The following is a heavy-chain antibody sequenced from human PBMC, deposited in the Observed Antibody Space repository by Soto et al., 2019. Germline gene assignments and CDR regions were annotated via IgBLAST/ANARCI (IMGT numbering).Heavy chain of an antibody. D-gene: IGHD6-13*01. Sequence: QVQLQESGPGLVKPSETLSLTCIVSGGSLSPYYWSWIRQSPGKGLEWVGSIYYTGTTDYNPSLKSRVTISIATSANKVSLEMTSVTAADTAVYYCARDRRCSSWPRVDYWGQGKLVTVSS. CDR1: GGSLSPYY. V-gene: IGHV4-59*01. CDR3: ARDRRCSSWPRVDY. CDR2: IYYTGTT. J-gene: IGHJ4*02.